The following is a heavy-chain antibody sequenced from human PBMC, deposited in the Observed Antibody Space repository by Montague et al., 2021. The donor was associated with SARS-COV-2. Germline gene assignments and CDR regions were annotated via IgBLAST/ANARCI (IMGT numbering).Heavy chain of an antibody. CDR1: GGSISSGGYY. Sequence: TLSLTGTVSGGSISSGGYYWSWIRQHPGKGLEWIGYIYYSGSTYYNPSLKSRVTISVDTSKNQFSLKLSSVTAADTAVCYCARDGRRTTVTPRGVITLHYFDYWGQGTLVTVSS. CDR2: IYYSGST. V-gene: IGHV4-31*03. J-gene: IGHJ4*02. CDR3: ARDGRRTTVTPRGVITLHYFDY. D-gene: IGHD4-17*01.